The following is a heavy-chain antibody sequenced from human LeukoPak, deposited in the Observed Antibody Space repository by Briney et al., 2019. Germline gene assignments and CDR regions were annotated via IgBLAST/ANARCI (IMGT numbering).Heavy chain of an antibody. V-gene: IGHV1-46*01. J-gene: IGHJ4*02. CDR1: GYTFTSYY. CDR2: INPSGGST. CDR3: ARVNIVGAISFDY. Sequence: ASVKVSCKASGYTFTSYYMHWVRQAPGQGLEWMGIINPSGGSTSYAQKFQGRVTMTRDTSISTAYMELSRLRSDDTAVYYCARVNIVGAISFDYWGQGTLVTVSS. D-gene: IGHD1-26*01.